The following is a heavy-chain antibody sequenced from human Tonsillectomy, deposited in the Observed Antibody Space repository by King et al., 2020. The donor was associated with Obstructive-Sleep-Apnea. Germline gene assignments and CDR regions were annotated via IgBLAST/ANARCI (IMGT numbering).Heavy chain of an antibody. CDR2: ISYDTGTNK. Sequence: VQLVESGGDVVQPGRSLRLSCAGSGFTFSSYAIHWVRQAPGKGLEWVAGISYDTGTNKFYTDSVKGRFTISSDNSKNTMYLHMNSLRAEDTAVYFCASGSGYYYFEYWGQGTLVTVSS. CDR1: GFTFSSYA. V-gene: IGHV3-30-3*01. CDR3: ASGSGYYYFEY. J-gene: IGHJ4*02. D-gene: IGHD3-22*01.